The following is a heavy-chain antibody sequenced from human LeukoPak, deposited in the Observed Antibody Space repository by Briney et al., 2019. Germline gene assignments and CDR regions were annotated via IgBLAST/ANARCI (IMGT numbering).Heavy chain of an antibody. V-gene: IGHV3-11*01. CDR2: ISRSGSTK. CDR3: AGGAYVDVPCFDY. D-gene: IGHD4-17*01. Sequence: GGSLRLSCAASGFTFSDYNMRWIRQAPGKGLEWVSSISRSGSTKYYADSVKGRFTISRDNAKNSLFLQMNSLRAEDTAVYYCAGGAYVDVPCFDYWGQGTLVTVSS. CDR1: GFTFSDYN. J-gene: IGHJ4*02.